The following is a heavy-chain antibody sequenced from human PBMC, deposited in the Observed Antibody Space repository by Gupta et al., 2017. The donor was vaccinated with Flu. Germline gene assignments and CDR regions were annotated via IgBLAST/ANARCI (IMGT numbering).Heavy chain of an antibody. CDR1: SYA. CDR2: IGGSGGSA. D-gene: IGHD6-19*01. CDR3: AKEKDSSGWYIDH. V-gene: IGHV3-23*01. Sequence: SYAMGWVRQAPGKGLEWVSVIGGSGGSAYYADSVKGRFTISRDNSKNTLYLQMNSLRAEDTAVYYCAKEKDSSGWYIDHWGQGTLVTVSS. J-gene: IGHJ4*02.